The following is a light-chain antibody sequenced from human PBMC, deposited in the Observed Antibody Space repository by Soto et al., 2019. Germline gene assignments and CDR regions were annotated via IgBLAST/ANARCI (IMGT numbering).Light chain of an antibody. CDR2: EVS. Sequence: QSALTQPASVSGSPGQSITISCTGTSSDVGGYNYVSWYQQHPGKAPKLMIYEVSNRPSGVSNRFSGSKSGNTASLTISGLQAEDEADYYCSSYTSSNTVFGGGTKLNVL. CDR3: SSYTSSNTV. CDR1: SSDVGGYNY. J-gene: IGLJ3*02. V-gene: IGLV2-14*01.